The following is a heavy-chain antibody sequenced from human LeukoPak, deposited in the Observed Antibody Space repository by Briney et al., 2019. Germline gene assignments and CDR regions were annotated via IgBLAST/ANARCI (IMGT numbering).Heavy chain of an antibody. Sequence: GSLRLSCAASGFTFSSYSVNWVRQAPGKGLEWIGSIYYSGSTYYNPSLKSRVTISVDTSKNQFSLKLSSVTAADTAVYYCARQASHYDSSGYIPNWGQGTLVTVSS. D-gene: IGHD3-22*01. V-gene: IGHV4-39*01. J-gene: IGHJ4*02. CDR3: ARQASHYDSSGYIPN. CDR2: IYYSGST. CDR1: GFTFSSYSVN.